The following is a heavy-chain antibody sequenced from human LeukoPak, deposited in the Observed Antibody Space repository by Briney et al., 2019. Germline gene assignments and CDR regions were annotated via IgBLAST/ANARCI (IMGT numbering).Heavy chain of an antibody. Sequence: GGSLRLSCAASGFTFSSYWMSWVRQAPGKGLECVANIKQDGSEKYYVDSVKGRFTISRDNAKNSLYLQMNSLRAEDTAVYYCARGIVVPAAMPRSLWGQGTLVTVSS. J-gene: IGHJ4*02. D-gene: IGHD2-2*01. CDR1: GFTFSSYW. CDR2: IKQDGSEK. CDR3: ARGIVVPAAMPRSL. V-gene: IGHV3-7*01.